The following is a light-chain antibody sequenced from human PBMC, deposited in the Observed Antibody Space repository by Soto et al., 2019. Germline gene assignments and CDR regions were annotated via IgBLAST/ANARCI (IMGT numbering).Light chain of an antibody. CDR2: INSDGSH. CDR1: SGHSTYA. CDR3: QSWGTGIQV. J-gene: IGLJ3*02. Sequence: QAVVTQSPSASASLGASVKLTCTLSSGHSTYAIAWHQQQSEKGPRFLMKINSDGSHSKGDGIPDRFSGSSSGAERHLTISSLQSEDEADYYCQSWGTGIQVFGGGTKVTVL. V-gene: IGLV4-69*01.